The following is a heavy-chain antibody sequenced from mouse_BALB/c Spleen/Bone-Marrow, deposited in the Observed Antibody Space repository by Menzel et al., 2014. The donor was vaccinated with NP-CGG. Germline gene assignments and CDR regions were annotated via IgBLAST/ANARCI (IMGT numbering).Heavy chain of an antibody. CDR1: GYSITSGYY. V-gene: IGHV3-6*02. D-gene: IGHD2-3*01. Sequence: EVKLQESGPGLVKPSQSLSLTCSVTGYSITSGYYWNWIRQSPGNKLEWMGYISYDGSNNYNPSLKNRISITRDTSKNQFFLKLNSVTTEDTATYYCAMRLLTSWGQGTLVTVSA. CDR3: AMRLLTS. J-gene: IGHJ3*01. CDR2: ISYDGSN.